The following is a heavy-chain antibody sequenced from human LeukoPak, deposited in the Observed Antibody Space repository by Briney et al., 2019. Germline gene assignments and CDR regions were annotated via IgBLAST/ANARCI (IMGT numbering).Heavy chain of an antibody. CDR1: GGTFSSYA. V-gene: IGHV1-24*01. CDR3: ATHGWFDP. Sequence: EASVKVSCKASGGTFSSYAINWVRQAPGKGLEWMGGFDPEDGETIYAQKFQGRVTMTEDTSTDTAYMELSSLRSEDTAVYYCATHGWFDPWGQGTLVTVSS. CDR2: FDPEDGET. J-gene: IGHJ5*02.